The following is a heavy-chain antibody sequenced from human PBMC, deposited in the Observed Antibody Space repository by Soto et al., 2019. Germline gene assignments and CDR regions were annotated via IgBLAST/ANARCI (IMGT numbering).Heavy chain of an antibody. CDR3: ARKFASSDDAFDI. CDR2: IIPLFGTT. D-gene: IGHD3-10*01. Sequence: QVQLVQSGAEVKKPGSSVKVSCKASGDTFSSYTITWVRQAPGQGLEWMGGIIPLFGTTYYAQKFHGRVTFTADTYTSTAYMELSCLTSEDRAVYYCARKFASSDDAFDIWGQGTMVTVSS. V-gene: IGHV1-69*06. CDR1: GDTFSSYT. J-gene: IGHJ3*02.